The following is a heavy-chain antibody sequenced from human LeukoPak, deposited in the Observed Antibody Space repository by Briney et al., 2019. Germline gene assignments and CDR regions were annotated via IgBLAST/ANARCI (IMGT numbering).Heavy chain of an antibody. CDR1: GFTFSSYG. CDR2: ISYDGSNK. D-gene: IGHD3-22*01. Sequence: GGSLRLSCAASGFTFSSYGMHWVRQAPGKGLEWVAVISYDGSNKYYADSVKGRFTISRDNSKNTLYLQMNSLRAEDTAVYYCARVRYYYDSSGYLLYWGQGTLVTVSS. V-gene: IGHV3-30*03. J-gene: IGHJ4*02. CDR3: ARVRYYYDSSGYLLY.